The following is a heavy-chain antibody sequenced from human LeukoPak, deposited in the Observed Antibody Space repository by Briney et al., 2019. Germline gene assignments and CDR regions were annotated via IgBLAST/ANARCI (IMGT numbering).Heavy chain of an antibody. V-gene: IGHV1-69*13. CDR1: GGTFSSYA. CDR3: ARSQVAATHYYYYGMDV. CDR2: IIPIFGTA. Sequence: SVKVSCMASGGTFSSYAISWVRQAPGQGLEWMGGIIPIFGTANYAQKFQGRVTITADESTSTAYMELSSLRSEDTAVYYCARSQVAATHYYYYGMDVWGKETTVTVSS. D-gene: IGHD2-15*01. J-gene: IGHJ6*04.